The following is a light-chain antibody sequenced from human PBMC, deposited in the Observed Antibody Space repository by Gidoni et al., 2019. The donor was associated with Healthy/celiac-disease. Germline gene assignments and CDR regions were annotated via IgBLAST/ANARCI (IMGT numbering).Light chain of an antibody. CDR1: SNNVGNQG. CDR3: SAWVSSLSAWV. V-gene: IGLV10-54*04. CDR2: RNN. Sequence: QAGLTQPPSVSKGLRQTATLTCTGNSNNVGNQGAAWLQQHQGHPPKLLSYRNNNRPSGISERFSASRSGNTASLTITGLQPEDEADYYCSAWVSSLSAWVFGGGTKLTVL. J-gene: IGLJ3*02.